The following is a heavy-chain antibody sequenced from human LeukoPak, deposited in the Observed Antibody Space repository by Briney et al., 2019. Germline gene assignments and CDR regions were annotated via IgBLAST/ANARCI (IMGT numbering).Heavy chain of an antibody. Sequence: GGSLRLSCAASGFTFSSQNMNWARQAPGKGLEWVAYISTSGDSTKYADSVEGRFAISRDNVENSLYLLMNSLRVDDTAVYYCVKNGWLDYWGQGIVVTASS. V-gene: IGHV3-21*01. D-gene: IGHD6-19*01. CDR1: GFTFSSQN. CDR3: VKNGWLDY. CDR2: ISTSGDST. J-gene: IGHJ4*02.